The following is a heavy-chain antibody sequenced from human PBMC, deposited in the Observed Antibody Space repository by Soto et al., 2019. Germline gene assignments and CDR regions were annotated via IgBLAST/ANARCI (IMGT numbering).Heavy chain of an antibody. D-gene: IGHD3-22*01. V-gene: IGHV1-18*01. Sequence: SVKVSCKTSGYTFTRNGISWVRQAPGQGLEWMGGVSPNGGNIKYAQKLQGRVIMNTDTSTSTAYMELRSLRSDDTAVYHCVQAPDSQSSPSRDAWGRRTTVTSSS. CDR1: GYTFTRNG. J-gene: IGHJ6*02. CDR2: VSPNGGNI. CDR3: VQAPDSQSSPSRDA.